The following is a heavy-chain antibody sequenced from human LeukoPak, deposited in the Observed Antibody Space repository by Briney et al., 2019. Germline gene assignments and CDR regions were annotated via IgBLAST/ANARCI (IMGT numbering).Heavy chain of an antibody. CDR3: ASITMVRGEIAPDY. V-gene: IGHV3-21*01. CDR2: ISSSSSYI. D-gene: IGHD3-10*01. Sequence: GGSLRLSCAASGFTFSSYSMNWVRQAPGKGLEWVSSISSSSSYIYYADSVKGRFTISRDNAKNSLYLQMNSLRAEDTAVYYCASITMVRGEIAPDYWGRGTLVTVSS. CDR1: GFTFSSYS. J-gene: IGHJ4*02.